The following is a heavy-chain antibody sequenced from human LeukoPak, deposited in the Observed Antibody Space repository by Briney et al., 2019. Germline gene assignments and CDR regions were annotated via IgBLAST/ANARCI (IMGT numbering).Heavy chain of an antibody. D-gene: IGHD3-10*01. Sequence: SVKVSCKASGGTFSSYAISWVRQAPGQGLEWMGGIIPIFGTANYAQKFQGRVTITADESTSTAYMELSSLRSEDTAVYYCATTPSSSGSGSYYRFYYYYYMDVWGKGTTVTISS. CDR3: ATTPSSSGSGSYYRFYYYYYMDV. J-gene: IGHJ6*03. CDR2: IIPIFGTA. CDR1: GGTFSSYA. V-gene: IGHV1-69*13.